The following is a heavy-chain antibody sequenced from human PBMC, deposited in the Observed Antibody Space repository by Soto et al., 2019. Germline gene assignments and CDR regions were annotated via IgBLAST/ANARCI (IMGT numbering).Heavy chain of an antibody. CDR2: IWHDGNNK. CDR1: GFTFSNYG. CDR3: ASDLVGASDSYGLDV. V-gene: IGHV3-33*01. J-gene: IGHJ6*02. Sequence: GPLRLSYAASGFTFSNYGMHWVRPAPGKGLEWVAIIWHDGNNKYYADSVRGRFIISRDNSKNGLYLQMNSLRAEDTAVYYCASDLVGASDSYGLDVWGQGTPVTVSS. D-gene: IGHD1-26*01.